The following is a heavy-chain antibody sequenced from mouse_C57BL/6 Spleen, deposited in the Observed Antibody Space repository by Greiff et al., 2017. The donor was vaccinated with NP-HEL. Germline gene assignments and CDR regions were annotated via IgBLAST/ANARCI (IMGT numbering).Heavy chain of an antibody. V-gene: IGHV1-50*01. CDR1: GYTFTSYW. D-gene: IGHD2-3*01. Sequence: QVQLQQPGAELVKPGASVKLSCKASGYTFTSYWMQWVKQRPGQGLEWIGEIDPSDSYTNYNQKFKGKATLTGDTSSITAYMQLSSLTSEDSAVYYCARFYDGYLFDYWGQGTTLTVSS. CDR3: ARFYDGYLFDY. CDR2: IDPSDSYT. J-gene: IGHJ2*01.